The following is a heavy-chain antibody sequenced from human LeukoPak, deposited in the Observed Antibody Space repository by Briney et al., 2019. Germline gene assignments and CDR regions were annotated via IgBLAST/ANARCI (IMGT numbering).Heavy chain of an antibody. J-gene: IGHJ4*02. Sequence: PGGSLRLSCAASGFTFTNAWMNCVRHAPGKGLESVGRIKGKTDGGTRAYAAPVKGRFTISRDDSNESLYLQMTSPKTEDTGVYYCTTDYGSGSYFSDYWGQGTLVSVSS. V-gene: IGHV3-15*01. CDR3: TTDYGSGSYFSDY. CDR1: GFTFTNAW. CDR2: IKGKTDGGTR. D-gene: IGHD3-10*01.